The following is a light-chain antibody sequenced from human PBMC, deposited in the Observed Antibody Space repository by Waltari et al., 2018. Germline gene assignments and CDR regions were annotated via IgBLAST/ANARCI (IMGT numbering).Light chain of an antibody. V-gene: IGKV3-15*01. J-gene: IGKJ2*01. CDR3: QQYNNWRT. CDR2: GAS. Sequence: VLMTQSPATLSVSPGERATLSCRASQSIARNLAWYQQKPGQAPRLLIYGASTRATGVPDRFSGSGSGTEFTLTISSLQSEDFAVYYCQQYNNWRTFGQGTKVEIK. CDR1: QSIARN.